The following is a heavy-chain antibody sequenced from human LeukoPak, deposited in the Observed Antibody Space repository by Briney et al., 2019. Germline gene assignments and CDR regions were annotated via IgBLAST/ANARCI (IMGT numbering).Heavy chain of an antibody. J-gene: IGHJ3*02. CDR1: GFTFGDYA. D-gene: IGHD4-23*01. V-gene: IGHV3-49*04. Sequence: PGGSLRLSCTASGFTFGDYAMSWVRQAPGKGLEWVGFIRSKAYGGTTEYAASVKGRFTISRDDSKSIAYLQMNSLRAEDTAVYYCARDDGGNFNDAFDIWGQGTMVTVSS. CDR2: IRSKAYGGTT. CDR3: ARDDGGNFNDAFDI.